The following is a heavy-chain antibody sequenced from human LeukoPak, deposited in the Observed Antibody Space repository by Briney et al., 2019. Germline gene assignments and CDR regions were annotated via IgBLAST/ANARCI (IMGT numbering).Heavy chain of an antibody. D-gene: IGHD6-19*01. Sequence: GGSLRLSCAASGFTFSSYGMHWVRQAPGKGLEWVAVIWYDGSNKYYADSVKGRFTISRDNSKNTLCLQMNSLRAEDTAVYYCARAVAGTHSFDYWGQGTLVTVSS. V-gene: IGHV3-33*01. J-gene: IGHJ4*02. CDR3: ARAVAGTHSFDY. CDR1: GFTFSSYG. CDR2: IWYDGSNK.